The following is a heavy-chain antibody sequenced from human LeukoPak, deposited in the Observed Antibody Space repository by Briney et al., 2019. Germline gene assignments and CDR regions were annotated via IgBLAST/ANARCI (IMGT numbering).Heavy chain of an antibody. J-gene: IGHJ4*02. CDR3: ARAPVTSCRGAFCYPFDY. V-gene: IGHV4-39*07. CDR1: GGSISSSSYY. D-gene: IGHD2-15*01. Sequence: SETLSLTCTVSGGSISSSSYYWGWIRQPPGKGLERIGSIYYSGSTYYNPSLKSRVTISVDTSKNQFSLKLSSVTAADTAVYYCARAPVTSCRGAFCYPFDYWGPGILVTVSS. CDR2: IYYSGST.